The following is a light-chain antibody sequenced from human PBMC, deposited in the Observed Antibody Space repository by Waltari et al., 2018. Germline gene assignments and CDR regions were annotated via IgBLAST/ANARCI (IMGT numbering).Light chain of an antibody. V-gene: IGLV1-44*01. J-gene: IGLJ2*01. CDR1: SSNSGGTA. CDR2: SNN. CDR3: AAWDDSLNGVV. Sequence: QSVLSQQPSASRTPGQRVTISCSGSSSNSGGTAVNWYQPLPGTAPKLLIYSNNQRPSGVPDRFSGSKSGTSASLAISGLQSEDEADYYCAAWDDSLNGVVFGGGTKLTVL.